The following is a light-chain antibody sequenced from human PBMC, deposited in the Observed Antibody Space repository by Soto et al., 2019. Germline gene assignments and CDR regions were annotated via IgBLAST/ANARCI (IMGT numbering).Light chain of an antibody. CDR2: GAS. Sequence: EIVMTQSPVTLSVSPGERATLSCRASQSVSSNLAWYQQKPGQAPRLLISGASTRATGIPARFSGSGSGTEFTLTISSLQSEDFAVYYCQQYNNWWTFGQGTRVESK. J-gene: IGKJ1*01. CDR3: QQYNNWWT. V-gene: IGKV3-15*01. CDR1: QSVSSN.